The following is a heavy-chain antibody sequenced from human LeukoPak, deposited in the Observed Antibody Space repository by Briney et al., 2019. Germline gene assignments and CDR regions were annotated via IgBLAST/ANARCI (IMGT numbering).Heavy chain of an antibody. Sequence: ASVNVSCKASGYTFTAYYMHWVRPAPGQGLEWMGWITPNSGDTSYAQKFRGRVSMTRDTSISTAFMELSRLTSDDTAVYYCARVLGTSSWYDAFAFWGQGTMVTVSS. D-gene: IGHD6-19*01. CDR2: ITPNSGDT. J-gene: IGHJ3*01. CDR1: GYTFTAYY. V-gene: IGHV1-2*02. CDR3: ARVLGTSSWYDAFAF.